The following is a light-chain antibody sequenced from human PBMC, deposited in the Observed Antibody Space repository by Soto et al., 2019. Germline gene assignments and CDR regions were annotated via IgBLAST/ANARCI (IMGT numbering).Light chain of an antibody. CDR1: SSDVGAYDY. CDR3: SSYTSSNTLGV. Sequence: QSALTQPASVSGSPGQSITISCTGTSSDVGAYDYVSWYQQHPGKAPILLIFDVSNRPSGVSNRFSGSKSGNTASLTISGLQAEDEADYYCSSYTSSNTLGVFGTGTKLTVL. CDR2: DVS. V-gene: IGLV2-14*03. J-gene: IGLJ1*01.